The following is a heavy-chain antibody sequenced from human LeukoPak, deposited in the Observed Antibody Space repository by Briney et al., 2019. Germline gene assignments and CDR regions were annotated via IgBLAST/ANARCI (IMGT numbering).Heavy chain of an antibody. V-gene: IGHV4-59*12. Sequence: SETLSLTCTVSGGALSSYHWSWIRQSPGRGLEWLGHISYRGNTDYNPALKSRVTISVDMFYNQFSLKLSSVTAADTAVYYCAGTYYFDSSDHYFGGNGFDIWGQGTMVTVSS. CDR3: AGTYYFDSSDHYFGGNGFDI. CDR1: GGALSSYH. D-gene: IGHD3-22*01. J-gene: IGHJ3*02. CDR2: ISYRGNT.